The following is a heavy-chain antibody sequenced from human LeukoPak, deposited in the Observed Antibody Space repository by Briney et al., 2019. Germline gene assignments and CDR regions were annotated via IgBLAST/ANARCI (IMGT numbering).Heavy chain of an antibody. CDR1: GGTFSSYA. CDR3: ASTARWSQVDY. J-gene: IGHJ4*02. Sequence: SVKVSCKASGGTFSSYAISWVRQAPGQGLEWMGGIIPIFGTANYAQKFQGRVTITADESTSTAYMELSRLRSADTAVYYCASTARWSQVDYWGQGTLVTVSS. V-gene: IGHV1-69*01. CDR2: IIPIFGTA. D-gene: IGHD2-15*01.